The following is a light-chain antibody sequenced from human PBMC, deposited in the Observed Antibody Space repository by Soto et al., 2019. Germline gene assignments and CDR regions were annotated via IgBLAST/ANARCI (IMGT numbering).Light chain of an antibody. CDR2: SNN. Sequence: QSALTQPPSASGTPGQRVTISCSGSSSNIGSSTVSWYQQFPGTAPKLLIYSNNQRPSGVPDRFSGSKPDTSASLAISGLQSEDEADYYCAAWDDSLNGVVFGGGTQLTVL. V-gene: IGLV1-44*01. J-gene: IGLJ2*01. CDR1: SSNIGSST. CDR3: AAWDDSLNGVV.